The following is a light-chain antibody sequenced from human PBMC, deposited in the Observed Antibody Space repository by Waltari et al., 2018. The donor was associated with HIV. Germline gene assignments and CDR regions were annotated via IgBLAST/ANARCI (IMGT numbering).Light chain of an antibody. J-gene: IGKJ4*01. CDR2: SAS. Sequence: EIVMTQSPATLSVSPGERATLSCRASQNVNNNLAWYQQKPGQAPRLLIYSASTRATGLPVRFSGSGSGTEFTLTISSLQFEDSAVYFCQQYHSWPLTFGGGTRVQIK. CDR3: QQYHSWPLT. V-gene: IGKV3-15*01. CDR1: QNVNNN.